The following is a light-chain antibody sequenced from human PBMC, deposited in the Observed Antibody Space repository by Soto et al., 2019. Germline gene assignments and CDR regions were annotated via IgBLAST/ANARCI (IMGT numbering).Light chain of an antibody. V-gene: IGKV1-5*01. J-gene: IGKJ2*01. CDR3: QQYNSYSST. CDR2: DAS. Sequence: DIQMTQSPSTLSASVGDRVTITCRASQSISSWLAWYQQKPGKAPKLLIYDASSLESGVPSRFSGSGSGTEFTLTISSRQPDDFATYYCQQYNSYSSTFGQGTKLEIK. CDR1: QSISSW.